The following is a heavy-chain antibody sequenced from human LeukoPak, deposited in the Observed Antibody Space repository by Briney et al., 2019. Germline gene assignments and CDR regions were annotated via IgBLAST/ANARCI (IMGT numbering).Heavy chain of an antibody. Sequence: AGGSLRFSCAASGFTFSSYSMNWVRQAPGKGLEWVAVISYDGSNKYYADSVKGRFTISRDNSKNTLYLQMNSLRAEDTAVYYCARSGYSYGYYMDVWGKGTTVTVSS. V-gene: IGHV3-30*03. CDR1: GFTFSSYS. D-gene: IGHD5-18*01. J-gene: IGHJ6*03. CDR3: ARSGYSYGYYMDV. CDR2: ISYDGSNK.